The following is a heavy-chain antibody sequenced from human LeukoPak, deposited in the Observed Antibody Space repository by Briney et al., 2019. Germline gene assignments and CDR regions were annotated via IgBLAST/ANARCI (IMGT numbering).Heavy chain of an antibody. CDR1: GYTFTSYY. Sequence: ASVKVSCKASGYTFTSYYMHWVRQAPGQGLEWMGIINPSGGSTSYAQKFQGRVTMTRDTSTSTVYMELSSLRSEDTAVYYCARGSSSSFVIYSWFDPWGQGTLVTVSS. J-gene: IGHJ5*02. V-gene: IGHV1-46*01. CDR3: ARGSSSSFVIYSWFDP. CDR2: INPSGGST. D-gene: IGHD6-13*01.